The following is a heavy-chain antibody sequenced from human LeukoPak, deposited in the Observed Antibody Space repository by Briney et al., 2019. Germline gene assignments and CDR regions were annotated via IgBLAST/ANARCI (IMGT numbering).Heavy chain of an antibody. V-gene: IGHV7-4-1*02. Sequence: GASVKVSCKASGYTFTSYAMNWVRQAPGQGLEWMGWISTNTGNPTYAQGFTGRFVFSLDTSVSTAYLQISSLKAEDSAVYYCARSDTPFCSGGSCYSLYNWFDPWGQGTLVTVSS. CDR1: GYTFTSYA. J-gene: IGHJ5*02. CDR3: ARSDTPFCSGGSCYSLYNWFDP. CDR2: ISTNTGNP. D-gene: IGHD2-15*01.